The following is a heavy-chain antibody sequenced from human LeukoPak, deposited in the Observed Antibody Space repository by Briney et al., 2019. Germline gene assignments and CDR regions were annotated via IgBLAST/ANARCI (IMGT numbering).Heavy chain of an antibody. Sequence: TTSETLSLPCAVSGAPISIGGYYMRRIRPPPGKALQWSGYVYYTGATKYNPSLKSRATISLDTSKNQFSLKLTSVTAADIFFFKQKTAYEIDVWGQGTTVTVSS. CDR1: GAPISIGGYY. D-gene: IGHD2-21*01. V-gene: IGHV4-61*08. CDR2: VYYTGAT. J-gene: IGHJ6*02. CDR3: KTAYEIDV.